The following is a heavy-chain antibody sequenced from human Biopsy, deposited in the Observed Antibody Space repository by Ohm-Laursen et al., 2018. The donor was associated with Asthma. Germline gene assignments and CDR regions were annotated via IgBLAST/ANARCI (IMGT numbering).Heavy chain of an antibody. D-gene: IGHD3-16*01. CDR1: GYTFNSAG. Sequence: ASVKVSCKTSGYTFNSAGITWVRQAPGQGLEWMGWISVYNGNTKVAQKLQDRVTMITDTSTSTAYMELGSLRSDDTAVYFCARAVDYAHYYGIDVWGQGTTVTVS. J-gene: IGHJ6*02. CDR3: ARAVDYAHYYGIDV. V-gene: IGHV1-18*01. CDR2: ISVYNGNT.